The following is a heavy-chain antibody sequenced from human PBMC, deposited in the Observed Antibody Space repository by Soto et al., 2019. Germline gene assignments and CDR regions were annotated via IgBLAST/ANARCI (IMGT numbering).Heavy chain of an antibody. CDR2: ISASGDTT. D-gene: IGHD3-22*01. J-gene: IGHJ4*02. V-gene: IGHV3-23*01. Sequence: PGKGLEWVSSISASGDTTHYAESVRGRFTISRDNSRNTLHLQMSSLTAEDTAIFSCAAQATGYFLAFAFWGRGTLVPVSS. CDR3: AAQATGYFLAFAF.